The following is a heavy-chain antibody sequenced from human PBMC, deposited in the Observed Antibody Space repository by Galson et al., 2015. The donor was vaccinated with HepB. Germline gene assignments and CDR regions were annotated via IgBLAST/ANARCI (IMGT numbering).Heavy chain of an antibody. V-gene: IGHV1-18*04. Sequence: SVKVSCKASGYTFTSYGISWVRQAPGQGLEWMGWISAYNGNTNYAQKLQGRVTMTTDTSTSTAYMELRSLRSDDTAVYYCARVPDYYDSSGYYLGYYFDYWGQGTLVTVSS. D-gene: IGHD3-22*01. CDR2: ISAYNGNT. CDR1: GYTFTSYG. J-gene: IGHJ4*02. CDR3: ARVPDYYDSSGYYLGYYFDY.